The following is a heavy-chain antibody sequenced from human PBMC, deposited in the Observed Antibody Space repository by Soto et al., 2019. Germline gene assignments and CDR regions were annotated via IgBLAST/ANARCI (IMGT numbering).Heavy chain of an antibody. CDR3: ARSEEDSDYYYYGLDV. Sequence: PSQSLSLTCVISGHSVSSSRVAWNWVRQSPSRGLEWLGRTYYRSRRYSDFAVSVRGRIVINADTSKNQFSLQLNSVTPEDTAVYFCARSEEDSDYYYYGLDVWGQGTTVTVS. CDR2: TYYRSRRYS. CDR1: GHSVSSSRVA. D-gene: IGHD2-15*01. V-gene: IGHV6-1*01. J-gene: IGHJ6*02.